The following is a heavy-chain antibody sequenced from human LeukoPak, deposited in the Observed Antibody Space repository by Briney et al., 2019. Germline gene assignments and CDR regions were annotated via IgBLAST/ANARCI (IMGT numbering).Heavy chain of an antibody. CDR2: IYYSGST. D-gene: IGHD1-1*01. V-gene: IGHV4-31*03. Sequence: ASETLSLTCTVSGGSISSGGYYWSWIRQHPGKGLEWIGYIYYSGSTYYNPSLKSRVTISVDTSKNQFSLKLSSVTAADTAVYYCARDWKSTNYYGMDVWGQGTTVTVSS. J-gene: IGHJ6*02. CDR3: ARDWKSTNYYGMDV. CDR1: GGSISSGGYY.